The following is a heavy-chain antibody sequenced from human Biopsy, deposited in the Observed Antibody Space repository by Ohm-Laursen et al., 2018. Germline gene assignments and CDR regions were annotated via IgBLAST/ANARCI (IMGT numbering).Heavy chain of an antibody. V-gene: IGHV3-11*01. CDR3: ASDARWSPYSFDV. CDR2: ISGGLSI. D-gene: IGHD4-23*01. CDR1: VFSFSDYH. J-gene: IGHJ6*02. Sequence: SLRLSCASSVFSFSDYHMRWIRQAPGRGPEWVSYISGGLSIYYGDSMKGQVTISRDNAKNSLYLQMHIVRADDTAVCDGASDARWSPYSFDVWGQGTMVTVSS.